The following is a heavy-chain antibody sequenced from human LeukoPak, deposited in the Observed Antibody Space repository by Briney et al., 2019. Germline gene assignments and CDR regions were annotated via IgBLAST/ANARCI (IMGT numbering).Heavy chain of an antibody. CDR1: GFTFISYW. J-gene: IGHJ4*02. Sequence: GGSLRLSCAGSGFTFISYWMHCVRQAPGKGLVWVARINSDGTTTTYADSVKGRFTFSRDNAMHTLYLQMNSLRAEDTAVYYCARDRVRLDYWGRGTLVTVSS. D-gene: IGHD3-10*01. V-gene: IGHV3-74*01. CDR2: INSDGTTT. CDR3: ARDRVRLDY.